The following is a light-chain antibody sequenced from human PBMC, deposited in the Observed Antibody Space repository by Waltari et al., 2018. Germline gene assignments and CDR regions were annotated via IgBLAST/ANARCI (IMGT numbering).Light chain of an antibody. V-gene: IGKV1-39*01. CDR2: AAS. J-gene: IGKJ2*01. Sequence: DIQMTQSQSSLSASVGDRVPITCRASQSISSYLNWYQQKPGKAPKLLIYAASSLQSGVPSRFSGSGSGTDFTLTISSLQPEDFATYYCQQSYSTPRFGQGTKLEI. CDR1: QSISSY. CDR3: QQSYSTPR.